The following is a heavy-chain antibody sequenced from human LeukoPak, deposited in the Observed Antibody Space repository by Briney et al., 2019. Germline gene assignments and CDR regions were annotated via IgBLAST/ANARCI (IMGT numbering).Heavy chain of an antibody. V-gene: IGHV1-2*02. D-gene: IGHD3-10*01. CDR1: GYTCTGYY. J-gene: IGHJ4*02. CDR3: ARTWFGELLVVDY. CDR2: INPNSGGT. Sequence: ASVKLSCKASGYTCTGYYMHWVRQAPGQGLEWMGWINPNSGGTNYDQKFQGRVTMTRDTSISTAYVELSRLRSADTGVYYCARTWFGELLVVDYWGQGTLVTVSS.